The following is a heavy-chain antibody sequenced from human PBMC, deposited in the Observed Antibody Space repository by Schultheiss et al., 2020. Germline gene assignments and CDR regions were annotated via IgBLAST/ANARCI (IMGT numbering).Heavy chain of an antibody. V-gene: IGHV3-48*02. CDR1: GFTISIYT. Sequence: GGSLRLSCAASGFTISIYTMNWVRQAPGKGLEWVSYISSSSNTIYYADSVKGRFTISRDNAKNSLYLQMNTLRDDDTAVYYCARRDVMDVWGRGATVTVS. CDR2: ISSSSNTI. CDR3: ARRDVMDV. J-gene: IGHJ6*02.